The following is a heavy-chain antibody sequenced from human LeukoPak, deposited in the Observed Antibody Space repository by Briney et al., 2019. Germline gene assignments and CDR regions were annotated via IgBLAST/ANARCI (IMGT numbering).Heavy chain of an antibody. CDR2: IWYDGSNE. CDR1: GFTFSSHG. CDR3: AKDETKTGTTMDV. V-gene: IGHV3-33*06. J-gene: IGHJ6*04. Sequence: PGGSLRLSCAASGFTFSSHGMYWVRQAPGKGPEWVANIWYDGSNEYYADSVKGRFTIPRDNSKNMLYLQMNSLRVDDTAVYYCAKDETKTGTTMDVWGKGTTVSVSS. D-gene: IGHD1-7*01.